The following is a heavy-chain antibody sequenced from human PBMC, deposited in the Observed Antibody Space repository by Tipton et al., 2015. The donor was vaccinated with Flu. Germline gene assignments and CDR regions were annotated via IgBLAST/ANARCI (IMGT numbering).Heavy chain of an antibody. J-gene: IGHJ5*02. CDR3: AREPLESAYYDSRGYSFWFDP. Sequence: QLVQSGAEVKKPGASVKVSCKASGYTFTSYYMHWVRQAPGQGLEWMGIINPSGGSTSYAQKFQGRVTMTRDTSTSTVYMELSSLRSEDTAVYYCAREPLESAYYDSRGYSFWFDPWGQGTLVTVSS. CDR2: INPSGGST. D-gene: IGHD3-22*01. V-gene: IGHV1-46*01. CDR1: GYTFTSYY.